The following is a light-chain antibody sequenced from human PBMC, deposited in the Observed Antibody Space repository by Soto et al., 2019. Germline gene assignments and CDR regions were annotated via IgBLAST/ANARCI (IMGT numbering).Light chain of an antibody. CDR3: QQYNTYYS. J-gene: IGKJ2*03. Sequence: DIQMTQSPSSLSAFVGDRVTITCRASQGIRIDLGWYQQKPGKAPKLLIYDASSLESGVSSRFSGSGSGTEFTLTISSLQPDDFATYYCQQYNTYYSFAQGTKVDIK. CDR1: QGIRID. V-gene: IGKV1-17*01. CDR2: DAS.